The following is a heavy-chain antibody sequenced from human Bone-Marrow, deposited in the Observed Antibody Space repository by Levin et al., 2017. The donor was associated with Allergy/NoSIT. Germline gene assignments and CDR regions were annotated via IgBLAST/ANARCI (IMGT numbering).Heavy chain of an antibody. V-gene: IGHV1-18*01. CDR2: ISAYNGNT. Sequence: PVASVKVSCKASGYTFTSYGISWVRQAPGQGLEWMGWISAYNGNTNYAQKLQGRVTMTTDTSTSTAYMELRSLRSDDTAVYYCARDIFAAGSGSYYNDYYYYYGMDVWGQGTTVTVSS. J-gene: IGHJ6*02. D-gene: IGHD3-10*01. CDR3: ARDIFAAGSGSYYNDYYYYYGMDV. CDR1: GYTFTSYG.